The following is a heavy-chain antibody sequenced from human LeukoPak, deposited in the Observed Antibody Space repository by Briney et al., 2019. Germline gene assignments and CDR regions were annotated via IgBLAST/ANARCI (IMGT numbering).Heavy chain of an antibody. V-gene: IGHV3-21*06. CDR2: ISSTSSHI. CDR1: GFIFSNYA. Sequence: GGSLRLSCTASGFIFSNYAMSWVRQAPGKGLEWVSSISSTSSHIYYADSVKGRFTISRGNAKNSLYLQMNSLRAEDTAVYYCARAPYDILTGYSPYYFESWGQGTLVTVSS. CDR3: ARAPYDILTGYSPYYFES. D-gene: IGHD3-9*01. J-gene: IGHJ4*02.